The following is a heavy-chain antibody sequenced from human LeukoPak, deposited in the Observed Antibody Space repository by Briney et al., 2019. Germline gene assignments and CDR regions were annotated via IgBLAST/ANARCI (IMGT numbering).Heavy chain of an antibody. Sequence: GGSLRLSCAASGFTFSSYAMHWVRQAPGKGLEWVAVISYDGSNKYYADSVKGRFTISRDNSKNTLYLQMNSLRAEDTAVYYCARSVAGVYYFDYWGQGTLITVSS. V-gene: IGHV3-30-3*01. CDR3: ARSVAGVYYFDY. J-gene: IGHJ4*02. D-gene: IGHD6-19*01. CDR1: GFTFSSYA. CDR2: ISYDGSNK.